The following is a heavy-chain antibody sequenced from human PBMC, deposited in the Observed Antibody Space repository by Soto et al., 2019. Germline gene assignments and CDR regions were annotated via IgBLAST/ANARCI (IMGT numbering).Heavy chain of an antibody. CDR1: GFTFSSYA. Sequence: GGSLRLSCAASGFTFSSYAMSWVRQAPGKGLEWVSAISGSGGSTYYADSVKGRFTSSRDNSKNTLDLQMNCLRDEDTAVYYCAKDLGADSSGGYSPYGMDVWGQGTTVTVSS. J-gene: IGHJ6*02. CDR3: AKDLGADSSGGYSPYGMDV. V-gene: IGHV3-23*01. D-gene: IGHD6-19*01. CDR2: ISGSGGST.